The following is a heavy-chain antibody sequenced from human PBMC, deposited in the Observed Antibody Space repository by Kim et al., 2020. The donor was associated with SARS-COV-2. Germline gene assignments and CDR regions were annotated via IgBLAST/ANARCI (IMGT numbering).Heavy chain of an antibody. CDR3: ARGHNWFDP. CDR2: GTA. J-gene: IGHJ5*02. Sequence: GTANYAQKFQGRVTITADESTSTAYMELSSLRSEDTAVYYCARGHNWFDPWGQGTLVTVSS. V-gene: IGHV1-69*01.